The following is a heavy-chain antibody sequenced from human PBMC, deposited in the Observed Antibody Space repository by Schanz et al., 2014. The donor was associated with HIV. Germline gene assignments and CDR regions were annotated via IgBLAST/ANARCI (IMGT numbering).Heavy chain of an antibody. J-gene: IGHJ6*02. D-gene: IGHD3-3*01. CDR1: GFTFSSYA. CDR3: XXXXARSYEPWSGYWYGMDV. CDR2: ISYDGSSH. V-gene: IGHV3-30-3*01. Sequence: QVQVVESGGGVVQPGRSLRLSCAGSGFTFSSYAMHWVRQAPGKGLEWVAFISYDGSSHYSADSVKGRITISRDNSKKTLXXXXXNLTADDTAVXXXXXXXARSYEPWSGYWYGMDVWGQGTTVIVSS.